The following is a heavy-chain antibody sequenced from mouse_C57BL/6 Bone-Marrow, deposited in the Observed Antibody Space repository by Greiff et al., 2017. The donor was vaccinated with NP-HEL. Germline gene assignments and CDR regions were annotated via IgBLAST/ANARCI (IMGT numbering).Heavy chain of an antibody. J-gene: IGHJ4*01. CDR1: GYTFTSYW. CDR3: ARGRLRRGYYARDY. Sequence: QVHVKQPGAELVMPGASVQLSCKASGYTFTSYWMHWVKQRPGQGLEWIGELDPSDSYSNYHQKFKGKSTLTVDKSSSTAYMQLSSLTSEDSAVYYCARGRLRRGYYARDYWGQGTSVTVSS. CDR2: LDPSDSYS. V-gene: IGHV1-69*01. D-gene: IGHD2-4*01.